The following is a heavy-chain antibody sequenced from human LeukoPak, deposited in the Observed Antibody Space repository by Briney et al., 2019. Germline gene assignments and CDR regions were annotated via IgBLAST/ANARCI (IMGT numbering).Heavy chain of an antibody. V-gene: IGHV3-72*01. CDR1: GFTLPDRY. J-gene: IGHJ6*03. Sequence: GGSLRLSGAAPGFTLPDRYMDWCRQAPGEGLEWVGRSRNKAKSYTTEYAASVKGRFTISRDDSKNSLFLQMDSLKTEDTAVYYFGMLELTSHIDVWGKGSTVTVSS. CDR2: SRNKAKSYTT. D-gene: IGHD1-7*01. CDR3: GMLELTSHIDV.